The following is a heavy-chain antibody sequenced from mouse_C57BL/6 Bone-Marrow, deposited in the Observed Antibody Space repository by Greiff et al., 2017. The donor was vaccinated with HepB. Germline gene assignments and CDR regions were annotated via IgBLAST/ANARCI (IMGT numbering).Heavy chain of an antibody. CDR2: INPNYGTT. Sequence: EVQLVESGPELVKPGASVKISCKASGYSFTDYNMNWVKQSNGKSLEWIGVINPNYGTTSYNQKFKGKATLTVDQSSSTANMQLNSLTSEDSAVSYCARYYSNYDAMDYWGQGTSVTVSS. CDR3: ARYYSNYDAMDY. J-gene: IGHJ4*01. CDR1: GYSFTDYN. V-gene: IGHV1-39*01. D-gene: IGHD2-5*01.